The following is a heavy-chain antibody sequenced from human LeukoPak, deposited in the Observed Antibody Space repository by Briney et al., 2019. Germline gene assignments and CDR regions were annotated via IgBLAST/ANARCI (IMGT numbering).Heavy chain of an antibody. CDR2: ISSSSSYI. CDR1: GFTFSSYS. V-gene: IGHV3-21*04. CDR3: ARGGSRELYFDY. Sequence: GGSLRLSCAASGFTFSSYSMNWVRQAPGKGLEWVSSISSSSSYIYYADSVKGRFTISRDNSKNTLYLQMNSLRAEDTAVYYCARGGSRELYFDYWGQGTLVTVSS. J-gene: IGHJ4*02. D-gene: IGHD1-26*01.